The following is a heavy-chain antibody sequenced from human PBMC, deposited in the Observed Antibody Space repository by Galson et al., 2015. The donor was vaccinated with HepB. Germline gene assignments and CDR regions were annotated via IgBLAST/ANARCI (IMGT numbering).Heavy chain of an antibody. D-gene: IGHD3-3*01. CDR3: AKVFVGRNGVVDFGVVNWERYGMDV. CDR1: GFTFSSYA. V-gene: IGHV3-23*01. J-gene: IGHJ6*02. CDR2: ISGSGGST. Sequence: SLRLSCAASGFTFSSYAMSWVRQAPGKGLEWVSAISGSGGSTYYADSVKGRFTISRDNSKNTLYLQMNSLRAEDTAVYYCAKVFVGRNGVVDFGVVNWERYGMDVWGQGTTVTVSS.